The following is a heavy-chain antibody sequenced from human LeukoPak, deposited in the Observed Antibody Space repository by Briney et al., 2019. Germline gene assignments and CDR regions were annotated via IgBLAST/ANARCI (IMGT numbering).Heavy chain of an antibody. CDR3: LNFIAYTIMNY. V-gene: IGHV4-39*07. Sequence: PSETLSLTCTVSGGSISSYYWGWIRQPPGKGLEWIGTISHGGSTYYNPSLKSRVSISGDTSKTQFSLTLSSVTAADTAVYYCLNFIAYTIMNYWGQGALVIVSS. CDR2: ISHGGST. CDR1: GGSISSYY. J-gene: IGHJ4*02. D-gene: IGHD5-12*01.